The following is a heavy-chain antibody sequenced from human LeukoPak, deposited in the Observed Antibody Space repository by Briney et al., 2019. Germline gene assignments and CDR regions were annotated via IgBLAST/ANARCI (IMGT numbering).Heavy chain of an antibody. CDR3: ARELQDSSGYYYHYFDY. CDR2: IYYSGST. J-gene: IGHJ4*02. CDR1: GGSISSYY. D-gene: IGHD3-22*01. Sequence: SETLSLTCTVSGGSISSYYWSWIRQPPGKGLEWIGYIYYSGSTNYNPSLKSRVTISVDTSKNQFSLKLSSVTAADTAVYYCARELQDSSGYYYHYFDYWGQGTLVTVSS. V-gene: IGHV4-59*01.